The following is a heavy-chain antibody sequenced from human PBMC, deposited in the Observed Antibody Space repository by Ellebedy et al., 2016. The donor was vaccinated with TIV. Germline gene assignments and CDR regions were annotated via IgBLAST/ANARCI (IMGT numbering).Heavy chain of an antibody. V-gene: IGHV4-4*07. CDR3: SRDPGFIAAAGGTGDDYYYGMDV. J-gene: IGHJ6*02. Sequence: MPSETLSLTCTVSGGSISSYYWSWIRQPAGKGLEWIGRIYTSGSTNYNPSLKSRVTMSVDTSKNQFSLKLSSVTAADTAVYYWSRDPGFIAAAGGTGDDYYYGMDVWGQGTTVTVSS. D-gene: IGHD6-13*01. CDR2: IYTSGST. CDR1: GGSISSYY.